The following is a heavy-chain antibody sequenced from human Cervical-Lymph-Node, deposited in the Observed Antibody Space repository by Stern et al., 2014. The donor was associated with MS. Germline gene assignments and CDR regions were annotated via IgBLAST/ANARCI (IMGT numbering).Heavy chain of an antibody. CDR2: INPSVGSS. V-gene: IGHV1-46*01. CDR3: AGGHTFDF. J-gene: IGHJ4*02. Sequence: VQLVESGAEVRKPGASVKVSCKASGYTLTRYYMHWVRQAPGQGLEWMGIINPSVGSSSYAPKFQDRVTMTRDTSTGTFYMELSSLRSEDTAVYYCAGGHTFDFWGQGTLVTVSS. CDR1: GYTLTRYY.